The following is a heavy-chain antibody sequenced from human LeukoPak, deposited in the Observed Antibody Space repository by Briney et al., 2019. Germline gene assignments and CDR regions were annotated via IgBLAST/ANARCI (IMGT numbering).Heavy chain of an antibody. V-gene: IGHV1-46*01. Sequence: ASVKVSCKASGYTFTSYYMHWVRQAPGQGLEWMGIINPSGGTTSYAQKFQGRVTMTRDTSTSTVYMELSSLRSEDTAVYYCATAGYGVFLFDYWGQGSLVTVSS. CDR3: ATAGYGVFLFDY. D-gene: IGHD5/OR15-5a*01. CDR2: INPSGGTT. CDR1: GYTFTSYY. J-gene: IGHJ4*02.